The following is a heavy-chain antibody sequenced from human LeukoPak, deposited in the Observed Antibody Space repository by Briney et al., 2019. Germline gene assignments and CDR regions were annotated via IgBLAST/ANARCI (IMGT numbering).Heavy chain of an antibody. CDR2: INPNSGGT. J-gene: IGHJ5*02. D-gene: IGHD3-10*01. Sequence: ASVKVSCKASGYTFTGYYMHWARQAPGQGLEWMGWINPNSGGTNSAQRFQDRVTMTRDTSISTAYMELRRLRSDDTAVYYCATNVWPELPLDPWGQGTLVTVSS. CDR1: GYTFTGYY. V-gene: IGHV1-2*02. CDR3: ATNVWPELPLDP.